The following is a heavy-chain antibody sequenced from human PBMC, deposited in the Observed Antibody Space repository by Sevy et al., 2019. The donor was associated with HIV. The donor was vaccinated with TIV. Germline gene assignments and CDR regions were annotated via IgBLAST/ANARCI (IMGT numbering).Heavy chain of an antibody. V-gene: IGHV3-49*03. CDR1: VFTFGDYA. J-gene: IGHJ4*02. Sequence: GGSLRLSCTTSVFTFGDYAMGWFRQAPGKGLEWVGFIRTTASGGTTDYAASVKGTFIISRDDSKSIAYLQMNSLKTEDTVVYYCTRSFSVTWYPHYWGQGTLVTVSS. D-gene: IGHD6-13*01. CDR2: IRTTASGGTT. CDR3: TRSFSVTWYPHY.